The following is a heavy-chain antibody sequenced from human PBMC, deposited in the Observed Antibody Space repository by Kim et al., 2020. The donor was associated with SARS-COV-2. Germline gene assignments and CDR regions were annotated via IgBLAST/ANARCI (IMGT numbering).Heavy chain of an antibody. Sequence: ASVKVSCKASGCTFTTYIIHWVRQAPGQGLEWMGWINAGNDNTKYSQNFQGRVTITRDTSATTAYMDLFSLRSEDTAVYYCARSVTTDYYFDNWGQGTLVTVSS. CDR2: INAGNDNT. CDR3: ARSVTTDYYFDN. J-gene: IGHJ4*02. D-gene: IGHD4-17*01. CDR1: GCTFTTYI. V-gene: IGHV1-3*01.